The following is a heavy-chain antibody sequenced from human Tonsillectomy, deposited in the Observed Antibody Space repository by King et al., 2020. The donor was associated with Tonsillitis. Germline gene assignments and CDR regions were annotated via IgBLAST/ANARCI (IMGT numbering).Heavy chain of an antibody. CDR2: IIPIFGTT. D-gene: IGHD6-13*01. J-gene: IGHJ3*02. CDR3: ARVPGYPDAFDI. CDR1: GGTISSYA. V-gene: IGHV1-69*01. Sequence: GQLVQSGAEVKKPGSSVKVSCKASGGTISSYAITWVRQAPGQGLEWMGGIIPIFGTTNYAQKFQGRVTITADESTSTAYMELSSLRSEDTAVYYCARVPGYPDAFDIWGQGTMVTVSS.